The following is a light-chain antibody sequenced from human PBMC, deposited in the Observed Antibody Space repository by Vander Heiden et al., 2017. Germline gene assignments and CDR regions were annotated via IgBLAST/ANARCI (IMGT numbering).Light chain of an antibody. J-gene: IGKJ2*01. V-gene: IGKV1-12*01. Sequence: DIQMTQSPSSVSASVGDTVTITCRASRDIGSWLVWYQQKPGEAPNLLIYAASSLQSGVPSRFGGSGSGTDFTLTISSLQPEDSATYYCQQANSLPYTFGRGTKLEI. CDR2: AAS. CDR1: RDIGSW. CDR3: QQANSLPYT.